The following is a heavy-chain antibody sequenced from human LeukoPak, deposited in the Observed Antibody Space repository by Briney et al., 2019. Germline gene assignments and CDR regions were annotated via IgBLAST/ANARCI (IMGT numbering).Heavy chain of an antibody. Sequence: SETLSLTCTVSGGSISSYYWGWIRQPPGKGLEWIGSIYHSGSTYYNPSLKSRVTISVDTSKNQFSLKLSSVTAADTAVYYCARGRYTSLDYWGQGTLVTVSS. V-gene: IGHV4-39*07. D-gene: IGHD5-24*01. CDR1: GGSISSYY. CDR2: IYHSGST. CDR3: ARGRYTSLDY. J-gene: IGHJ4*02.